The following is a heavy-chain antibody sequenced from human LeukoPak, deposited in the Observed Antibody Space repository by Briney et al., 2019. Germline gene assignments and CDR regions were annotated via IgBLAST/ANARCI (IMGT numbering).Heavy chain of an antibody. CDR2: INHSGST. V-gene: IGHV4-34*01. D-gene: IGHD3-10*01. J-gene: IGHJ4*02. Sequence: SETLSLTCAVYGGSFSGYYWSWIRQPPGKGLEWIGEINHSGSTNYNPSLKSRVTISVDTSKSQFSLKLSSVTAADTAVYYCARGIADYYGSGSYYSAFDYWGQGTLVTVSS. CDR3: ARGIADYYGSGSYYSAFDY. CDR1: GGSFSGYY.